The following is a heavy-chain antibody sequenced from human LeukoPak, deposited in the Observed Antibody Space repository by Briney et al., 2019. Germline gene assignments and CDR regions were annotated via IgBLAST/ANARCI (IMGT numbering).Heavy chain of an antibody. CDR2: IYYSGST. CDR3: ARRAKNVEPLELDY. J-gene: IGHJ4*02. D-gene: IGHD1-1*01. CDR1: GGSISSSSYY. V-gene: IGHV4-39*01. Sequence: SETLSLTCTVSGGSISSSSYYWGWIRQPPGKGLEWIGSIYYSGSTYYNPSLKSRVTISVDTSKNQFSLKLSSVTAADTAVYYCARRAKNVEPLELDYWGQGTLVTVSS.